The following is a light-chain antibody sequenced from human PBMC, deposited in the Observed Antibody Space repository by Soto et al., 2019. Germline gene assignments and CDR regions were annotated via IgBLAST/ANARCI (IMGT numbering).Light chain of an antibody. CDR1: QTISSNY. V-gene: IGKV3-20*01. CDR3: QQYSRTPRT. J-gene: IGKJ1*01. CDR2: GAS. Sequence: EIVVTQSRGTLSLSPGDRGTLSCMASQTISSNYLAWYQQKLGKAPRLLIFGASRRATGIPERFSGSGSGTDFTLTITRLASEDFALYYCQQYSRTPRTFGQGTKVDIK.